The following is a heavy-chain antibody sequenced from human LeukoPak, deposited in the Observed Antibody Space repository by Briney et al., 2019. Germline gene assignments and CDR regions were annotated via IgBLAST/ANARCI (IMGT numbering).Heavy chain of an antibody. D-gene: IGHD1-26*01. V-gene: IGHV3-21*01. J-gene: IGHJ4*02. CDR3: ARTRGDIVGALGY. CDR1: GFTFSSYS. Sequence: GGSLRLSCAASGFTFSSYSMNWVRQAPGKGLEWVSSISSSSSYIYYADSVKGRFTISRDNAKNSLYLQMNSLRAEDTAVYYCARTRGDIVGALGYWGQGTLVTVSS. CDR2: ISSSSSYI.